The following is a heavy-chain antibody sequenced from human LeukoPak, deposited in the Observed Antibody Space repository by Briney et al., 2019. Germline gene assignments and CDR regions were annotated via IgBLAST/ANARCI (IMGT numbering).Heavy chain of an antibody. J-gene: IGHJ4*02. V-gene: IGHV4-39*07. CDR1: GDSITSTTYY. D-gene: IGHD4-23*01. CDR3: ARGGGTYGGHGVVAY. Sequence: PSETLSLTCTVSGDSITSTTYYWGWIRQAPGKGLEWIGEINHSGNTNYNPSLKSRVTISVDTSKNQFSLKLISVTAADTAVYYCARGGGTYGGHGVVAYWGQGPLVTVSS. CDR2: INHSGNT.